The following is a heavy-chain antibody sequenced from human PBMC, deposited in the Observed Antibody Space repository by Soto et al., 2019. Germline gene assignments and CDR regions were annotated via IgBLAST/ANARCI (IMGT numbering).Heavy chain of an antibody. Sequence: SETLSLTCTVYGGTFSGYYWTWIRQPPGKGLEWIGEINHSGSTNYNPSLKNRLTISVDTSKNQFSLKLSSVTAADTAVYYCAREGTGTTKFDYWGQGTLVTVSS. CDR2: INHSGST. V-gene: IGHV4-34*01. D-gene: IGHD1-1*01. CDR1: GGTFSGYY. J-gene: IGHJ4*02. CDR3: AREGTGTTKFDY.